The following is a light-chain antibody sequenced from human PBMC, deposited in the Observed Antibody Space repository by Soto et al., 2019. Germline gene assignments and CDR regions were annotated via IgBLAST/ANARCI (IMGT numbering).Light chain of an antibody. CDR1: SSDVGAYNY. Sequence: QSALTQPASVSGSPGQSITISCTGTSSDVGAYNYVSWYQQHLGKAPKLMIYEVTNRPSGVSNRFSGSKSGNTASLTISGLQAEDEADYYCSSYTSSATYVFGTGTQLTVL. V-gene: IGLV2-14*01. CDR3: SSYTSSATYV. J-gene: IGLJ1*01. CDR2: EVT.